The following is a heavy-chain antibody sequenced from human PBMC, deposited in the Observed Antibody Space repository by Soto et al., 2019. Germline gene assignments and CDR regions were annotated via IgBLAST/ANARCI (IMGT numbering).Heavy chain of an antibody. CDR1: GGTFNNYA. V-gene: IGHV1-69*01. J-gene: IGHJ4*02. Sequence: QVQLVQSGAEVKRPGSSVKVSCKASGGTFNNYALSWVRQAPGQGLEWVGGSIPIFNSANYAQKFQGRVTITADDSTSTAYMELRSLRPDDTAVYYCAREVTVASYSFDFWGQGTLVTVSS. CDR2: SIPIFNSA. CDR3: AREVTVASYSFDF. D-gene: IGHD5-12*01.